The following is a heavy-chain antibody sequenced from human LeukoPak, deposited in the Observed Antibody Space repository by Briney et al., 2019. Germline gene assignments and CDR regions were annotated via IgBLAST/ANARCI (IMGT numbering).Heavy chain of an antibody. V-gene: IGHV3-11*05. CDR3: ARVMTSGGNRITPQYYCDN. CDR1: GFTFSDYH. J-gene: IGHJ4*02. Sequence: PGGSLRLSCAASGFTFSDYHMSCIRQAPGKGLEWISYITSSSSYTEADSVRGRFTISRDNAKNSLYLQMNSLIDEDTAIYYWARVMTSGGNRITPQYYCDNWGQGTLVTVSS. D-gene: IGHD2-15*01. CDR2: ITSSSSYT.